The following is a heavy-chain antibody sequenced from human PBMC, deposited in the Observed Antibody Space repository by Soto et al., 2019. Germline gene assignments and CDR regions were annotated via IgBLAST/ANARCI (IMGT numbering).Heavy chain of an antibody. J-gene: IGHJ4*02. V-gene: IGHV1-2*02. Sequence: QVQLVQSGAEVKKPGASVKVSCKASGYTFTGYYMHWVRQAPGQGLEWMGWINPNSGGTNYAQKFQGRVTMTRDTSISTAYMELSRLRSDDTAVYYSARDLDCGGDCYSFDYWGQGTLVTVSS. CDR1: GYTFTGYY. CDR2: INPNSGGT. CDR3: ARDLDCGGDCYSFDY. D-gene: IGHD2-21*02.